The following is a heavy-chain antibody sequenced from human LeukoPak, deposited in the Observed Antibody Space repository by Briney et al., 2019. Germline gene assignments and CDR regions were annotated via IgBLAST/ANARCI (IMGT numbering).Heavy chain of an antibody. Sequence: PSETLSLTCTVSGGSISSYYWSWIRQPPGKGLEWIGYIYYSGSTNYNPSLKSRVTISVDTSKNQFSLKLSSVTAADTAVYYCARRLRYLPNWFDPWGQGTLVTVSS. CDR3: ARRLRYLPNWFDP. V-gene: IGHV4-59*12. CDR1: GGSISSYY. CDR2: IYYSGST. J-gene: IGHJ5*02. D-gene: IGHD3-9*01.